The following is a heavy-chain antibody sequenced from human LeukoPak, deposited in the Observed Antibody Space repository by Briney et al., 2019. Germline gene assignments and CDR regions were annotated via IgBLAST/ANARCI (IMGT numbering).Heavy chain of an antibody. J-gene: IGHJ4*02. D-gene: IGHD6-13*01. Sequence: SETLSLTCTVSGGSISSGDYYWSWIRQPPGKGLEWIGYIYYSGSTNYNPSLKSRVTISVDTSKNQFSLKLSSVTAADTAVYYCASNYRPGIADQGDYWGQGTLVTVSS. CDR2: IYYSGST. CDR1: GGSISSGDYY. V-gene: IGHV4-61*08. CDR3: ASNYRPGIADQGDY.